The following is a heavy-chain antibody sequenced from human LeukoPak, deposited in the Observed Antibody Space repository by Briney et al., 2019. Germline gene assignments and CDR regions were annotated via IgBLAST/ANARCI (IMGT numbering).Heavy chain of an antibody. J-gene: IGHJ6*02. Sequence: GGSLRLSCAASGFTFSSYGMHWVRQAPSKGLEWVAVISYDGSNEYYADSVKGRFTISRDNSKNTLYLQMNSLRAEDTAVYYCAKDLMTTVTTWDYYGMDVWGQGTTVTVSS. CDR1: GFTFSSYG. CDR2: ISYDGSNE. D-gene: IGHD4-17*01. CDR3: AKDLMTTVTTWDYYGMDV. V-gene: IGHV3-30*18.